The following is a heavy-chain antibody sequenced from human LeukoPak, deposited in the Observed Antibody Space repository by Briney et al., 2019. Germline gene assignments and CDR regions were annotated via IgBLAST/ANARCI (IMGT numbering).Heavy chain of an antibody. D-gene: IGHD6-13*01. Sequence: GGSLRLSCAASGFTVSSNYMSWVRQAPGKGLEWVSVIYSGGSTYYADSVKGRFTISRDNSKNTLYLQMNSLRAEDTAVYYCARDEAAAGTEFVDYWGQGTLVTVSS. CDR3: ARDEAAAGTEFVDY. CDR2: IYSGGST. J-gene: IGHJ4*02. CDR1: GFTVSSNY. V-gene: IGHV3-53*01.